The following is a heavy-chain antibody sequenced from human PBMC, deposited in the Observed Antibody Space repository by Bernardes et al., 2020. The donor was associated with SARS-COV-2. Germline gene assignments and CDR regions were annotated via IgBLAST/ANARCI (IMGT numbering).Heavy chain of an antibody. V-gene: IGHV3-23*01. CDR1: GFSFSPSV. D-gene: IGHD5-12*01. CDR3: AKGSGYRFDY. J-gene: IGHJ4*02. Sequence: GGSLRVWCASAGFSFSPSVMRWVQQAPGKGLEGVSTISGASGTYYADSVKGRFTISRDNSKNTVYLQMNNLRAEDTAIYYCAKGSGYRFDYWGQGTLVTVSS. CDR2: ISGASGT.